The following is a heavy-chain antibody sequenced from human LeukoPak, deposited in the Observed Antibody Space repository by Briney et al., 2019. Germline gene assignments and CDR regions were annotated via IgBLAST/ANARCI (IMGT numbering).Heavy chain of an antibody. CDR3: AKSPYRGGSSWTEFDY. J-gene: IGHJ4*02. CDR1: GFTFSYYG. Sequence: GGSLRLSCAASGFTFSYYGIHWVRQAPGKGLDWMAFIRYDGSDKYYADSVKGRFTISRDSSKNTVYLQMNSLRDEDTAVYYCAKSPYRGGSSWTEFDYWGQGTLVTVSS. D-gene: IGHD6-13*01. CDR2: IRYDGSDK. V-gene: IGHV3-30*02.